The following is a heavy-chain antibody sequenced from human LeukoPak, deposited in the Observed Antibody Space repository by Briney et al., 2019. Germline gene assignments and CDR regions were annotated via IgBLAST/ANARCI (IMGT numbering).Heavy chain of an antibody. CDR1: GFTFSGSA. CDR2: IRTKTNKYAT. Sequence: GGSLRLSCAASGFTFSGSAIHWVRQAPGKGLEWVGRIRTKTNKYATEYAASVKGRITISRDDSKNTAYLQMNSMKTEDTAMYYCTRFYDDYVYFDYWGQGTPVTVSS. D-gene: IGHD4-17*01. V-gene: IGHV3-73*01. CDR3: TRFYDDYVYFDY. J-gene: IGHJ4*02.